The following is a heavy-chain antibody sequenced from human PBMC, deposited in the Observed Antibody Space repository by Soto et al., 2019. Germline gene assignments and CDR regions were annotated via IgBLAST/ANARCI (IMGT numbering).Heavy chain of an antibody. Sequence: PGGSLRLSCAASGFTFSDYYMSWIRQAPGKGLEWVSYISSSGSIIYYADSVKGRFTISRDNAKNSLYLQLNSLRAEDTAVYYCARDLRGYGSGSYQPYYYGMDVWGQGTTVTVSS. D-gene: IGHD3-10*01. CDR1: GFTFSDYY. CDR3: ARDLRGYGSGSYQPYYYGMDV. V-gene: IGHV3-11*01. CDR2: ISSSGSII. J-gene: IGHJ6*02.